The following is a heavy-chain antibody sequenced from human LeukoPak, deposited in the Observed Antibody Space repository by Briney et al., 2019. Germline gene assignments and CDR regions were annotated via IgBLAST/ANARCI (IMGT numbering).Heavy chain of an antibody. Sequence: TGGSLRLSCAASGFTFSSCAMSWVRQAPGKGLEWVSAISGSGGSTYYADSVKGRFTISRVNSKNTLYLQMNSLRAEDTAVYYCAKHSSGSYYFDYFDYWGQGTLVTVSS. V-gene: IGHV3-23*01. D-gene: IGHD3-10*01. CDR3: AKHSSGSYYFDYFDY. CDR2: ISGSGGST. J-gene: IGHJ4*02. CDR1: GFTFSSCA.